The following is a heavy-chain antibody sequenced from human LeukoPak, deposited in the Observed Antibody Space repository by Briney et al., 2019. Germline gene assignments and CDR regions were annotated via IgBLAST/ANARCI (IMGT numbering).Heavy chain of an antibody. CDR3: ARGGGIAVAKAFDI. CDR2: INHSGST. V-gene: IGHV4-34*01. Sequence: SETLSLTCAVYGGSFSGYYWSWIRQPPGKGLEWIGEINHSGSTNYNPSLKSRVTISVDTSKNQFSLKLSSVTAAGTAVYYCARGGGIAVAKAFDIWGQGTMVTVSS. J-gene: IGHJ3*02. CDR1: GGSFSGYY. D-gene: IGHD6-19*01.